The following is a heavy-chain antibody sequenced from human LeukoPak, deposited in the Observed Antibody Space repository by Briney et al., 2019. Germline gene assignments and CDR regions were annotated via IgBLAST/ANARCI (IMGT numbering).Heavy chain of an antibody. CDR1: GGSISNS. Sequence: PSETLSLTCGVSGGSISNSWSWIRQPPGKGLEWIGYMFYTGNTYYNPSLKSRVTISVDTSKNQFSLKVSSVTAADTAVYYCARFSSIAAAFDYWGLGTLVTVSS. CDR3: ARFSSIAAAFDY. V-gene: IGHV4-30-4*07. CDR2: MFYTGNT. D-gene: IGHD6-13*01. J-gene: IGHJ4*02.